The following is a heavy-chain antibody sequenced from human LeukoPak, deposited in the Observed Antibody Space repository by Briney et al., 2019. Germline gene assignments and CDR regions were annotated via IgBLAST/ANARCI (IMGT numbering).Heavy chain of an antibody. CDR1: GYTFTGYY. V-gene: IGHV1-2*02. D-gene: IGHD2-2*01. J-gene: IGHJ4*02. CDR2: INPNSGGT. CDR3: ARSHRYCSSTSCYAGVLTGY. Sequence: ASVKVSCKASGYTFTGYYMHWVRQAPGQGLEWMGWINPNSGGTNYAQKFQGRVTMTGDTSISTAYMELSSLKSDDTAVYYCARSHRYCSSTSCYAGVLTGYWGQGTLVTVSS.